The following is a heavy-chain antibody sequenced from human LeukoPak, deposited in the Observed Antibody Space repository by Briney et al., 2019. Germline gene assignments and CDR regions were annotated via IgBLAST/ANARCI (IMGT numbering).Heavy chain of an antibody. V-gene: IGHV3-30-3*01. Sequence: GGSLRLSCVVSGFTFRSYAMSWVRQGPGKGLEWVAVISYDGSNEYYADSVKGRFTISRDNSKNTLYLQMNSLSVEDTAVYYCARVGYYASGPFSYFDYWGQGTLVTVSS. CDR3: ARVGYYASGPFSYFDY. J-gene: IGHJ4*02. D-gene: IGHD3-10*01. CDR2: ISYDGSNE. CDR1: GFTFRSYA.